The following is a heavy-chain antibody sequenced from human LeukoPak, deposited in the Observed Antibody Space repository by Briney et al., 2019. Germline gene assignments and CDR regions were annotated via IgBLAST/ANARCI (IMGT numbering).Heavy chain of an antibody. Sequence: GGSLRLSCAASGFTFDDYAMHWVRQAPGKGLEWVSGISWNSGSIGYADSVKGRFTISRDNAKNSLYLQMNSLRAEDTTLYYCANYYYGMDVWGQGTTVTVSS. CDR2: ISWNSGSI. CDR3: ANYYYGMDV. V-gene: IGHV3-9*01. J-gene: IGHJ6*02. CDR1: GFTFDDYA.